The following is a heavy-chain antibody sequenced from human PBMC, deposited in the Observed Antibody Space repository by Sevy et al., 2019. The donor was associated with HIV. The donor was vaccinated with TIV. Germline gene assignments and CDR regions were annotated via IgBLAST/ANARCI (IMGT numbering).Heavy chain of an antibody. CDR3: ARGSTTLLVRYYYYMDV. CDR2: INPGGGST. D-gene: IGHD6-13*01. Sequence: ASVKVSCKASGYTFTRFYIHWVRQAPGQGLEWMGIINPGGGSTSHAQKFQGRVTMTRETSTSTVYMELSSLRSEDTAVYYCARGSTTLLVRYYYYMDVWGKGTTVTVSS. J-gene: IGHJ6*03. V-gene: IGHV1-46*01. CDR1: GYTFTRFY.